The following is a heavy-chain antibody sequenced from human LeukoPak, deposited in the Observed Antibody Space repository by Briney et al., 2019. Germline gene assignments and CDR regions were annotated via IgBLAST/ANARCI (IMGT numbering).Heavy chain of an antibody. CDR1: GFTFSSYA. CDR2: ISGSGGST. Sequence: GGSLRLSCAPSGFTFSSYAMSWVRQAPGKALEWGSAISGSGGSTYYADSVTGRFTISRDNSKNTLYLQMNSLRAEDTAVYYCAKDPDCSGGSCYQYYFDYWGQGTLVTVSS. J-gene: IGHJ4*02. CDR3: AKDPDCSGGSCYQYYFDY. V-gene: IGHV3-23*01. D-gene: IGHD2-15*01.